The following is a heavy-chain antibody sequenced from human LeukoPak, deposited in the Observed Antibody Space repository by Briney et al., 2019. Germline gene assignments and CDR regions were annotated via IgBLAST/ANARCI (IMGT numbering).Heavy chain of an antibody. D-gene: IGHD3-10*01. CDR3: AKFARGDQYYFDY. V-gene: IGHV3-15*01. CDR1: GFTFSDAW. J-gene: IGHJ4*02. CDR2: IKSKIDGGTT. Sequence: PGGSLRLSCATSGFTFSDAWMSWVRQAPGKGLEWVGRIKSKIDGGTTDNAAPVKGRFTISRDDSKNMLYLQMNSLKIEDTAVYYCAKFARGDQYYFDYWGQGTLVTVSS.